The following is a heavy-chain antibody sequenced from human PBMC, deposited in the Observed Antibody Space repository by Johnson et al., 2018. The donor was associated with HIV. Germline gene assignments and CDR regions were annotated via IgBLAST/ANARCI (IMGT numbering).Heavy chain of an antibody. CDR3: ARAPRPDAFDI. CDR2: LYSGGST. V-gene: IGHV3-53*01. J-gene: IGHJ3*02. Sequence: VQLVESGGGLIQPGGSLRLSCAASGFTVSSNYMSWVRQAPGQGLEWVSVLYSGGSTYYADSVKGRFTISRDNSKNTLYLQMNSLRAEDTAVYYCARAPRPDAFDIWGQGTMVTVSS. CDR1: GFTVSSNY.